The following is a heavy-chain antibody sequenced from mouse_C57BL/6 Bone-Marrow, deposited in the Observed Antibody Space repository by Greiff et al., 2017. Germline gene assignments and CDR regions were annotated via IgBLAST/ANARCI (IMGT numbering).Heavy chain of an antibody. V-gene: IGHV1-64*01. CDR2: IHPNSGST. D-gene: IGHD6-2*01. CDR3: ARRREGAYFSFAY. CDR1: GYTFTSYW. J-gene: IGHJ3*01. Sequence: QVQLQQPGAELVKPGASVKLSCKASGYTFTSYWMHWVKQRPGQGLEWIGMIHPNSGSTNYNEKFKSKATLTVDKSSSTAYMQLSSLTSEDSAVYYCARRREGAYFSFAYWGQGTLVTVSA.